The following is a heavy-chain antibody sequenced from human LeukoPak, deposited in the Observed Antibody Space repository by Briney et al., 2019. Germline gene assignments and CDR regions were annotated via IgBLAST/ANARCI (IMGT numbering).Heavy chain of an antibody. V-gene: IGHV3-30*18. CDR2: VSYDGSDE. D-gene: IGHD2-15*01. Sequence: PGGALRLSCAASGFTFSSYGMHWVRQAPGKGRAWVAVVSYDGSDEQYADSVKGRFTISRDNSKNTLYLQMNSLRVEDTAVYYCAKDPRLGDCSGGSCYPPDFWGQGTLVTVSS. CDR3: AKDPRLGDCSGGSCYPPDF. CDR1: GFTFSSYG. J-gene: IGHJ4*02.